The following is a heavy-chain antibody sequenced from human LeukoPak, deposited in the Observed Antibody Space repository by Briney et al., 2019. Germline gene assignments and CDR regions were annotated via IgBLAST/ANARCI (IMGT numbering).Heavy chain of an antibody. J-gene: IGHJ5*02. CDR2: IYYSGST. D-gene: IGHD6-13*01. V-gene: IGHV4-59*11. CDR1: GGSISSHY. Sequence: PSETLSLTCTVSGGSISSHYWSWIRQPPGKGRERIGYIYYSGSTNYNRSLNSRVTISVDTSKNQFSLKLSSVTAADTAVYYCAKSPTGSNTWYGWFDPWGQGTLVTVSS. CDR3: AKSPTGSNTWYGWFDP.